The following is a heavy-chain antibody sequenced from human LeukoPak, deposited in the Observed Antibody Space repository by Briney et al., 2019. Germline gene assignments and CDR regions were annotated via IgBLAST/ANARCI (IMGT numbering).Heavy chain of an antibody. J-gene: IGHJ6*03. D-gene: IGHD1-26*01. Sequence: GGSLRLSCAASGFTFSSYNMNWVRQAPGTGLEWVSYISSSSSYIYYADSVKGRFTISRDNAKNSLYLQMNSLRAEDTAVYYCARDHGSYYYYYYMDVWGKGTTVTVSS. CDR2: ISSSSSYI. CDR1: GFTFSSYN. V-gene: IGHV3-21*01. CDR3: ARDHGSYYYYYYMDV.